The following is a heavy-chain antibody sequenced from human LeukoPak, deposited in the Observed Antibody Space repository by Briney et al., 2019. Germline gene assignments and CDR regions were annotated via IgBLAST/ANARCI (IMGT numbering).Heavy chain of an antibody. CDR1: GFTFSSYA. J-gene: IGHJ6*02. Sequence: PGGSLRLSCAASGFTFSSYAMHRVRQAPGKGLEWVAVISYDGSNKYYADSVKGRFTISRDNSKNTLYLQMNSLRAEDTAVYYCARDSVSSWRYYYYYYGMDVWGQGTTVTVSS. CDR2: ISYDGSNK. D-gene: IGHD6-13*01. V-gene: IGHV3-30-3*01. CDR3: ARDSVSSWRYYYYYYGMDV.